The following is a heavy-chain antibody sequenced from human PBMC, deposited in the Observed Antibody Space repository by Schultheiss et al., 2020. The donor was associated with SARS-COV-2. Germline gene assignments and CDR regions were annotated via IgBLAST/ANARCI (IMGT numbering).Heavy chain of an antibody. CDR1: GGSISSGGYS. J-gene: IGHJ3*02. CDR3: ARALIVKGGYAFDI. V-gene: IGHV4-30-2*01. CDR2: IYHSGST. D-gene: IGHD3-22*01. Sequence: SETLSLTCAVSGGSISSGGYSWSWIRQPPGKGLEWIGYIYHSGSTYYNPSLKSRVTISVDRSKNQFSLKLSSVTAADTAVYYCARALIVKGGYAFDIWGQGTMVTVSS.